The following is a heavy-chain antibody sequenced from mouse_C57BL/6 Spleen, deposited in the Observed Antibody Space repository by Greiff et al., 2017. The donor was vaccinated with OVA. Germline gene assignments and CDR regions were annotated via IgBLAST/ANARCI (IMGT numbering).Heavy chain of an antibody. CDR3: ARNDGYYVGYFDY. V-gene: IGHV5-4*01. CDR1: GFTFSSYA. J-gene: IGHJ2*01. CDR2: ISDGGSYT. D-gene: IGHD2-3*01. Sequence: LVESGGGLVKPGGSLKLSCAASGFTFSSYAMSWVRQTPEKRLEWVATISDGGSYTYYPDNVKGRFTSSRDNAKNNLYLQMSHLKSEDTAMYYCARNDGYYVGYFDYWGQGTTLTVSS.